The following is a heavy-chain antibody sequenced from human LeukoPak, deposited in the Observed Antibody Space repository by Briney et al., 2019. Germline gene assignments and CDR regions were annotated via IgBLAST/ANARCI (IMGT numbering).Heavy chain of an antibody. J-gene: IGHJ4*02. D-gene: IGHD1-14*01. CDR1: GFTFTNHW. V-gene: IGHV3-7*04. CDR2: IKGDGSEK. Sequence: GGSLRLSCAASGFTFTNHWMTWVRQAPGKGLEWVATIKGDGSEKYYADSVKGRFTISRDDAKNSLYLQMSSIRVEDTAVYYCARARIDYSGQGTLVTVSS. CDR3: ARARIDY.